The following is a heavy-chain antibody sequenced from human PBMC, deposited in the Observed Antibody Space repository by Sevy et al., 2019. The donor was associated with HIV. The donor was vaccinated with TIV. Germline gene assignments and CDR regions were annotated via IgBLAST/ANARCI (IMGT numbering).Heavy chain of an antibody. CDR1: GFTFSSYG. CDR3: AKDSITRGGAYAFDI. J-gene: IGHJ3*02. D-gene: IGHD3-10*01. CDR2: ISYDGSNK. Sequence: GGSLRLSCAASGFTFSSYGMHWVRQAPGKGLEWVAVISYDGSNKYYADSVKGRFTISRDNSKNTLYLQMNSLRAEDTAGDYCAKDSITRGGAYAFDIWGQGTMVTVSS. V-gene: IGHV3-30*18.